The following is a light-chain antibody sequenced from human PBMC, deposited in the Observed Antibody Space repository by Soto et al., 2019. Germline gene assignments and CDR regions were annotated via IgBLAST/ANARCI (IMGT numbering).Light chain of an antibody. CDR3: QQCYNTPRT. Sequence: TQSPGTLSLSPGERATLSCRASQSVSSSYLAWYQQKPGKAPKLLIYAASSLQSGVPSRFSGSGSGTDFTLTISNLQPEDFATYFCQQCYNTPRTFGPGTKVDIK. CDR1: QSVSSSY. V-gene: IGKV1-39*01. CDR2: AAS. J-gene: IGKJ1*01.